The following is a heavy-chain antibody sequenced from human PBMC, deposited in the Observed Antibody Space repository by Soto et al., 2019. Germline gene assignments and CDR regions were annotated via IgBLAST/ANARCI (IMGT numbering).Heavy chain of an antibody. J-gene: IGHJ4*02. CDR3: ARDPVQDGNESSAFDS. V-gene: IGHV3-30-3*01. CDR2: ISCAGTST. CDR1: GFTLSSYA. Sequence: QGQLVESWGGVVQPGRSLRLSCAASGFTLSSYAMHWVRQAPGKGLEWVAVISCAGTSTYYADSVRGRFTISRDNSKDTVYMKLNSLRTEDTAVYHCARDPVQDGNESSAFDSRGQGTLVTGSS. D-gene: IGHD2-15*01.